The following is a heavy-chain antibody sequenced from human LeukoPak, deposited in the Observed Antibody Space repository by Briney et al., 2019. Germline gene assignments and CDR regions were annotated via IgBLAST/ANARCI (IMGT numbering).Heavy chain of an antibody. CDR1: GGSFSGYY. Sequence: SETLSLTCAVYGGSFSGYYWSWIRQPPGKGLEWIGEINHSGSTNYNPSLKSRVIISVDTSKNQFSLKLSSVTAADTAVYYCAREGQWLVPWAAFDIWGQGTMVTVSS. CDR3: AREGQWLVPWAAFDI. CDR2: INHSGST. J-gene: IGHJ3*02. D-gene: IGHD6-19*01. V-gene: IGHV4-34*01.